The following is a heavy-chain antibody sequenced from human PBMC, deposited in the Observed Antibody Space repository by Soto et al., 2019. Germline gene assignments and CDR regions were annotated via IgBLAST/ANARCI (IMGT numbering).Heavy chain of an antibody. Sequence: QLQLQESGPGLVKPSETLSLTCTVSGGSISSSSYYWGWIRQPPGKGLKWIGSIYYSGSTYYNPSLKSRVTISVDTSKNQFSLKLSSVTAADTAVYYCARQWRYCSSTSCYVYAFDIWGQGTMVTVSS. D-gene: IGHD2-2*01. V-gene: IGHV4-39*01. CDR2: IYYSGST. CDR1: GGSISSSSYY. CDR3: ARQWRYCSSTSCYVYAFDI. J-gene: IGHJ3*02.